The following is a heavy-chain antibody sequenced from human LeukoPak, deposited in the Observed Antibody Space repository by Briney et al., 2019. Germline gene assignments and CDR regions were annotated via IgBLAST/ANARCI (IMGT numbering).Heavy chain of an antibody. Sequence: PSETLSLTCAVYGGSLSAYYWTWIRQPPGKGLEWIGEINHGGSTNYNPSLKSRVTISVDTSKNQFSLKLSSVTAADTAVYYCARRPWGAQYYYYYYMDVWGKGTTVTISS. CDR1: GGSLSAYY. V-gene: IGHV4-34*01. D-gene: IGHD7-27*01. J-gene: IGHJ6*03. CDR3: ARRPWGAQYYYYYYMDV. CDR2: INHGGST.